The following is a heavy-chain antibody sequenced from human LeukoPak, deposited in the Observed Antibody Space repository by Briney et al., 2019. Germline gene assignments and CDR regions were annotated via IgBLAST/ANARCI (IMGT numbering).Heavy chain of an antibody. CDR2: IYFSGTT. D-gene: IGHD5-24*01. CDR3: ARSTGWLQPFDY. J-gene: IGHJ4*02. V-gene: IGHV4-30-4*01. CDR1: GGSISSGDYY. Sequence: SQTLSLTCTVSGGSISSGDYYWSWVRQPPGKALEWIGYIYFSGTTYYKPALKSRVSMSVDTSKNQFALKLSSVTAADTAMYYCARSTGWLQPFDYWGQGTLVTVSS.